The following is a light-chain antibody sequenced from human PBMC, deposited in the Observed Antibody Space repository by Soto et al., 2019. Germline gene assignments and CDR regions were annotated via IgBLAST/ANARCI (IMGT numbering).Light chain of an antibody. J-gene: IGLJ2*01. CDR1: SSDVGFYNL. CDR2: EVS. CDR3: CSYAGSSSLV. V-gene: IGLV2-23*02. Sequence: QSALTQPASVSGSAGQSITVSCTGTSSDVGFYNLVSWYQQHPGKAPKVLIYEVSKRPSGVSDRFSGSKSGNTASLTISGLQVEDEADYYCCSYAGSSSLVFGGGTKVTVL.